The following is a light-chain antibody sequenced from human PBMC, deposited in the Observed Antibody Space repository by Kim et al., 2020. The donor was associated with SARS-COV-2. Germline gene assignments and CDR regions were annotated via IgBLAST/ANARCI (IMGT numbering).Light chain of an antibody. V-gene: IGKV3-15*01. CDR3: QHYNSWPLT. CDR2: TAS. CDR1: QSVGSS. Sequence: VSPGKRATLSCRVSQSVGSSLAWYQQKPGQAPRLLIYTASTRATGVPARFSGSGSGTEFTLTISSLQSEDFGVYYCQHYNSWPLTFGGGTKVDIK. J-gene: IGKJ4*01.